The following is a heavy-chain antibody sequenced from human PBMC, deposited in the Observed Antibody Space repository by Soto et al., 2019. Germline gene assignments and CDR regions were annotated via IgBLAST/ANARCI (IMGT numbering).Heavy chain of an antibody. J-gene: IGHJ6*02. CDR2: ISGSGGST. D-gene: IGHD3-22*01. Sequence: GGSLRLSCAASGFTFSSYAMSWVRQAPGKGLEWVSAISGSGGSTYYADSVKGRFTISRDNSKNTLYLQMNSLRAEDTAVYYCAKGHYDSSDYYYYYYYGMAVRGQGTTVTVSS. V-gene: IGHV3-23*01. CDR1: GFTFSSYA. CDR3: AKGHYDSSDYYYYYYYGMAV.